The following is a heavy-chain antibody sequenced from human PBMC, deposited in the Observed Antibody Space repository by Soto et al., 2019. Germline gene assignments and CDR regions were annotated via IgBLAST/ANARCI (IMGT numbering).Heavy chain of an antibody. D-gene: IGHD2-2*01. V-gene: IGHV4-59*05. CDR2: ITSGGTT. CDR3: ASPQYFS. CDR1: GGSISSYY. J-gene: IGHJ4*02. Sequence: SETLSLTCTVSGGSISSYYWSWIRQPPGKGLEWIASITSGGTTHYTPSLKSRLTISVDTSKNQFSVELSSVTAADTAVYYCASPQYFSWGQGALVTVSS.